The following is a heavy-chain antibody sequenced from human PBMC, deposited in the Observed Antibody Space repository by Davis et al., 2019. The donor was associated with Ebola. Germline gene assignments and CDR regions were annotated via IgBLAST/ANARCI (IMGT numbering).Heavy chain of an antibody. J-gene: IGHJ4*02. Sequence: GESLKISCAASGFTFSSYAMHWVRQAPGKGLEWVAVVSYDGSITYYADSVKGRFTISRDNAKNSLYLQMNSLRAEDTAVYYCARRADYWGQGTLVTVSS. D-gene: IGHD1-14*01. V-gene: IGHV3-30*04. CDR1: GFTFSSYA. CDR3: ARRADY. CDR2: VSYDGSIT.